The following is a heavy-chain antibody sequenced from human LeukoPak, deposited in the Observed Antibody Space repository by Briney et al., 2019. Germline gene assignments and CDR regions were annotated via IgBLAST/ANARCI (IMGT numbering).Heavy chain of an antibody. CDR3: ARGALRYFDWLGPWFDP. J-gene: IGHJ5*02. D-gene: IGHD3-9*01. CDR1: GGSISIGGYS. CDR2: IYHSGST. Sequence: SETLSLTCAVSGGSISIGGYSWGWIRQPPGKGLEWIGYIYHSGSTYYNPSLKSRVTISVDRSKNQFSLKLSSVTAADTAVYYCARGALRYFDWLGPWFDPWGQGTLVTVSS. V-gene: IGHV4-30-2*01.